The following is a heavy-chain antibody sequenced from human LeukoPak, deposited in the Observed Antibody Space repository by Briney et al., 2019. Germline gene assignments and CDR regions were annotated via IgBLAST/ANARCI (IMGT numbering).Heavy chain of an antibody. V-gene: IGHV3-48*03. D-gene: IGHD5-18*01. CDR1: GFTFSSYE. Sequence: GGSLRLSCAASGFTFSSYEMNWVRQAPGKGLEWVSYISSSGSTIYYADSVKGRFTISRDNAKNSLYLQMNSLRAEDTAVYYCASHTDTAIMRFDYWGQGTLVTVSS. CDR3: ASHTDTAIMRFDY. J-gene: IGHJ4*02. CDR2: ISSSGSTI.